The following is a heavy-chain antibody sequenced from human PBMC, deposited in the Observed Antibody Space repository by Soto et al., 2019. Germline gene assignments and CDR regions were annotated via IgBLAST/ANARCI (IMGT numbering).Heavy chain of an antibody. V-gene: IGHV4-59*08. CDR3: ARLPSAAGGYFDY. CDR1: GGSISSYY. CDR2: IYYSGST. J-gene: IGHJ4*02. Sequence: PSETLSLTCTVSGGSISSYYWSWIRQPPGKGLEWIGYIYYSGSTNYNPSLKSRVTISVDTSKNQFSLKLSSVTAADTAVYYCARLPSAAGGYFDYWGQGTLVTVSS. D-gene: IGHD6-13*01.